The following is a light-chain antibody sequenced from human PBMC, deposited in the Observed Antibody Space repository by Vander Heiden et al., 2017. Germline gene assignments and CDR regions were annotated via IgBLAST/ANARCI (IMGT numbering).Light chain of an antibody. J-gene: IGLJ3*02. CDR1: SGSVSTSYY. Sequence: QTVVIQEPSFSVSPGGTVTLTCGLSSGSVSTSYYPSWYQQAPGQAPRTLIYSTNTRSSGVPDRFSGSILGNKAALTITGAQADDESDYYCVLYMRSGLWVFGGGTKLTVL. V-gene: IGLV8-61*01. CDR3: VLYMRSGLWV. CDR2: STN.